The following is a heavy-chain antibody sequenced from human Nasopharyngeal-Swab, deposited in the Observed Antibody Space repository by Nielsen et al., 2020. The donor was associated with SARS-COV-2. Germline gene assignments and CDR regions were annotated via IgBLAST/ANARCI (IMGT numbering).Heavy chain of an antibody. Sequence: GGSLRLSCAASGFTFSGYWMHWVRQAPGKGLVWVSRINTDGSATSYADSVKGRFTISRDNAKNTLYLQMNSLRGEDTAVYYCAISGYGGPLDYWGQGTLVTVSS. D-gene: IGHD3-10*01. CDR3: AISGYGGPLDY. CDR1: GFTFSGYW. V-gene: IGHV3-74*01. CDR2: INTDGSAT. J-gene: IGHJ4*02.